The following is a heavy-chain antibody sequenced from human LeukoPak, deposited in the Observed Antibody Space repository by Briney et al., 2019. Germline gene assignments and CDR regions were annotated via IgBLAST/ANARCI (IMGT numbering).Heavy chain of an antibody. D-gene: IGHD3-10*02. CDR2: IKQDGSEK. CDR3: AELGITMIGGV. CDR1: GFTFSSYW. V-gene: IGHV3-7*01. J-gene: IGHJ6*04. Sequence: GGSLRLSCAAFGFTFSSYWMSWVRQAPGKGLEWVANIKQDGSEKYYVDSVKGRFTISRDNAKNSLYLQMNSLRAEDTAVYYCAELGITMIGGVWGKGTTVTISS.